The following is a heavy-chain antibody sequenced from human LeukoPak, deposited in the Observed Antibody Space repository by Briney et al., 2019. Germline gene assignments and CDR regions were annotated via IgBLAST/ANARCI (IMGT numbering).Heavy chain of an antibody. CDR1: GDSVSSNTAA. V-gene: IGHV6-1*01. D-gene: IGHD2-15*01. CDR2: ALYRSQWQR. J-gene: IGHJ3*01. Sequence: SQTLSLTCAISGDSVSSNTAAWNWIRQSPSRGLEWLGRALYRSQWQRDYAVSVRSRIAVNPDTSKNQFSLQLNSLTPEDTAVYYCARDRGGAVTAYSDAFDVWSQGTMVTVSS. CDR3: ARDRGGAVTAYSDAFDV.